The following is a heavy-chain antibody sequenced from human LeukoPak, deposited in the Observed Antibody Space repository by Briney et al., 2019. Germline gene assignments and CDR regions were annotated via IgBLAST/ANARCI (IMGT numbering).Heavy chain of an antibody. Sequence: SETLSLTCTVSGCSISSSSYYWGWIRQPPGKGLEWIGSIYYSGSTYYNPSLKSRVTISVDTSKNQFSLNLSSVTAADTAVYSGARLYYDSSGYYQICYFDYWGQGTLVTVSS. J-gene: IGHJ4*02. CDR2: IYYSGST. CDR1: GCSISSSSYY. V-gene: IGHV4-39*01. D-gene: IGHD3-22*01. CDR3: ARLYYDSSGYYQICYFDY.